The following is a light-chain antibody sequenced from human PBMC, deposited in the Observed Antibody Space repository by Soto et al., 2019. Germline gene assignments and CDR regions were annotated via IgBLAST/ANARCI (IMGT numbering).Light chain of an antibody. V-gene: IGLV2-8*01. Sequence: QSALTQPPSASGSPGQSVTISCTGTSSDVGGYNYVSWYQQHPGKAHKLMIYEVSKRPSGVPDRFSGSKSGNTASLTVSGLQAEEEADYYCSSYAGSNKVFGGGTKVTVL. CDR3: SSYAGSNKV. CDR1: SSDVGGYNY. J-gene: IGLJ2*01. CDR2: EVS.